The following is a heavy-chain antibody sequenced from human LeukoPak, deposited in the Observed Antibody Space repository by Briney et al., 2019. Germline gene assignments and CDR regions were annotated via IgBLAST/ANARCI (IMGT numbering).Heavy chain of an antibody. J-gene: IGHJ5*02. CDR2: IIPIFGTA. D-gene: IGHD5-18*01. CDR3: ARDSRPKASTAGLNWFDP. V-gene: IGHV1-69*06. Sequence: SVKVSCKASGGTFSSYAISWVRQAPGQGLEWMGGIIPIFGTANYAQKFQGRVTITADKSTSTAYMELSSLRSEDTAVYYCARDSRPKASTAGLNWFDPWGQGTLVTVSS. CDR1: GGTFSSYA.